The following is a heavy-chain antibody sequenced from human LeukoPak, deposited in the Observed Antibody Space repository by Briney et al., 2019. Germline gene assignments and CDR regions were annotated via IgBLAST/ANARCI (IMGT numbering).Heavy chain of an antibody. D-gene: IGHD6-6*01. V-gene: IGHV4-39*01. J-gene: IGHJ4*02. CDR1: GGSISSNNDY. CDR3: ARHNTSSAPDH. Sequence: PSETLSLTCTVSGGSISSNNDYWDWIRQPPGKGLEWIGCIYYSGTTYSNPSLTSRLTISVDTSKNQFSLRLTSVTAADTAVYYCARHNTSSAPDHWGLGTLVTVSS. CDR2: IYYSGTT.